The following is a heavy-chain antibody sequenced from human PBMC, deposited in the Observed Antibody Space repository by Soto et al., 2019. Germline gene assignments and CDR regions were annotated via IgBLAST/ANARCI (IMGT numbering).Heavy chain of an antibody. CDR1: GGSFSGYY. CDR3: ARGECSSNYCFTRWALDI. V-gene: IGHV4-34*01. Sequence: SETLSLTCAVYGGSFSGYYWTWIRQTPGKGLEWIGEINDSGSTNYKPSLKSRVTTSADTSKKQFSLNVTSVTAADTAVYYCARGECSSNYCFTRWALDIWGQGTVVTVSS. CDR2: INDSGST. D-gene: IGHD2-2*01. J-gene: IGHJ3*02.